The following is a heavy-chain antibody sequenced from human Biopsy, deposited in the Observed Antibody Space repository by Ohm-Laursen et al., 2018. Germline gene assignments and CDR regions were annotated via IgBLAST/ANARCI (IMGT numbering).Heavy chain of an antibody. J-gene: IGHJ6*02. CDR1: GGSISSDY. CDR2: IYYSGST. Sequence: SDTLSLTWAVSGGSISSDYWSWIRQTPGKGLEWIGYIYYSGSTNYNPSLKSRVTISVDTSKNQFSLRLNSVTAADTAVYYCARATNSTGWPYYYFCGMDVWGQGTTVTVSS. D-gene: IGHD2/OR15-2a*01. V-gene: IGHV4-59*07. CDR3: ARATNSTGWPYYYFCGMDV.